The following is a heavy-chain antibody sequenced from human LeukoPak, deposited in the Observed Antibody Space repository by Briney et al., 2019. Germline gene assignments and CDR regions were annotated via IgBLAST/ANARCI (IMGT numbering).Heavy chain of an antibody. CDR3: AKDNSGGRRLVRLLALGYYFDY. CDR2: ISGSGGST. V-gene: IGHV3-23*01. CDR1: GFTFSSYA. D-gene: IGHD3-9*01. Sequence: GGSLRLSCAASGFTFSSYAMSWVRQAPGKGLEWVSAISGSGGSTYYADSVKGRFTISRDNSKNTLYLQMNSLRAEDTAVYYCAKDNSGGRRLVRLLALGYYFDYWGQGTLVTVSS. J-gene: IGHJ4*02.